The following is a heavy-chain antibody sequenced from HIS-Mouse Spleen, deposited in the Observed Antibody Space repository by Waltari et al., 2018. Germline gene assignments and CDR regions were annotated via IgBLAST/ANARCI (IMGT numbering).Heavy chain of an antibody. CDR2: IKSKPDGGTT. CDR3: AKGKYYFDY. Sequence: EVQLVESGGGLVKLGGVLRLSCAASGFTFSNSWMSWVRQAPGKGREWVGQIKSKPDGGTTYYSAPVKGRFTISRDDSKNTLYLQMNSLKTEDTAVYYCAKGKYYFDYWGQGTLVTVSS. J-gene: IGHJ4*02. V-gene: IGHV3-15*01. CDR1: GFTFSNSW.